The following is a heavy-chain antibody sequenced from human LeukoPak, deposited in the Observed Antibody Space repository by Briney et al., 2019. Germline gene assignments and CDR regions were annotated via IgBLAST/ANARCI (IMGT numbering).Heavy chain of an antibody. Sequence: GGSLRLSCAASGFTFSTYGMTWVRQAPGKGLEWVSSIYDTGGNTFYADSVKGRFTISRDNSKNTVHLQMDSLRAEDSAVYYCAKNAGYSYGLYYFDYWGQGTLVTVSS. D-gene: IGHD5-18*01. V-gene: IGHV3-23*01. J-gene: IGHJ4*02. CDR3: AKNAGYSYGLYYFDY. CDR1: GFTFSTYG. CDR2: IYDTGGNT.